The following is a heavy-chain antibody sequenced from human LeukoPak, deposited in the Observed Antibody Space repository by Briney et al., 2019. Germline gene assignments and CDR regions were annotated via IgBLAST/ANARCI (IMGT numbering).Heavy chain of an antibody. D-gene: IGHD6-19*01. CDR1: GGSISSYY. V-gene: IGHV4-59*01. CDR3: ARVPVTGYWYFDL. Sequence: SETLSLTCTVSGGSISSYYWSWIRQSPGKGLEWIGYIYYSGSTNYNPSLKSRVTISVDTSKNQFSLKLSSVTAADTAVYYCARVPVTGYWYFDLWGRGTLVTVSS. J-gene: IGHJ2*01. CDR2: IYYSGST.